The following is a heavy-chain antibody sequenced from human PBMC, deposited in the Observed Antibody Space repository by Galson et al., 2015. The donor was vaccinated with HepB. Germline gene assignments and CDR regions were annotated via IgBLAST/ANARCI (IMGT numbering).Heavy chain of an antibody. CDR3: ARARNVYTAMAY. Sequence: SVKVSCKASGGTLSNYAINWVRQAPGQGLEWMGGIIPLFGTTNYAQKIQGRVTITADKSTSTAYMELTSLRSEDTAVYNCARARNVYTAMAYWGQGTLVTVSS. CDR1: GGTLSNYA. D-gene: IGHD5-18*01. V-gene: IGHV1-69*06. J-gene: IGHJ4*02. CDR2: IIPLFGTT.